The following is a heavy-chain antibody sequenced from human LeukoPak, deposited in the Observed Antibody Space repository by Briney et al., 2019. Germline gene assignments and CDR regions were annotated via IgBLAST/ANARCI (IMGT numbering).Heavy chain of an antibody. V-gene: IGHV4-59*01. Sequence: PSETLSLTCTVSGSSISSYYWSWIRQPPGKGLEWIGYIYYSGSTNYNPSLKSRVTISVDTSKNQFSLKLSSVTAADTAVYYCARADVLRYFDWLDSGYYFDYWGQGTLVTVSS. CDR3: ARADVLRYFDWLDSGYYFDY. CDR1: GSSISSYY. D-gene: IGHD3-9*01. CDR2: IYYSGST. J-gene: IGHJ4*02.